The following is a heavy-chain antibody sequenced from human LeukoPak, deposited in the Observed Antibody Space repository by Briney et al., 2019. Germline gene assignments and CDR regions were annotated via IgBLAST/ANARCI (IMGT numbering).Heavy chain of an antibody. J-gene: IGHJ4*02. Sequence: GESLKISCKGSGYSFTSYWIGWVRQMPGKGLEWMGIIYPGDSDTRYSPSFQGQVTISADKSISTAYLQWSSLKASDTATYYCARGPYSSGWYRYFDYWSQGTLVTVSS. V-gene: IGHV5-51*01. CDR1: GYSFTSYW. D-gene: IGHD6-19*01. CDR3: ARGPYSSGWYRYFDY. CDR2: IYPGDSDT.